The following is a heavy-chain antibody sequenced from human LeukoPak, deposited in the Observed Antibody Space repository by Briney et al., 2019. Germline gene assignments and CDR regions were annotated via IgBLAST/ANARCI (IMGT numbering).Heavy chain of an antibody. J-gene: IGHJ4*02. CDR1: GFTFSSYA. V-gene: IGHV3-23*01. Sequence: PGGSLRLSCAASGFTFSSYAMSWVRQAPGKGLEWVSAISGSGDNTYYADSVKGRFTISRDNSKNTLYLQMNSLRAEDTAVYYCAKWKFSRGYHVDYWGQGTLVTVSS. CDR2: ISGSGDNT. CDR3: AKWKFSRGYHVDY. D-gene: IGHD3-22*01.